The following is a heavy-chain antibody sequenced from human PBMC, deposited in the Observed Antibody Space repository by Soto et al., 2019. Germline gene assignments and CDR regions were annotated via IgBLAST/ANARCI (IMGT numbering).Heavy chain of an antibody. CDR3: ARVHDSSGYYYEDYYYYGMDV. Sequence: QVQLVQSGAEVKKPGSSVKVSCKASGGTFSSYAISWVRQAPGQGLEWMGGIIPIFGTANYAQKFQGRVTITADKSTSTAYMELSSLRSEDTAVYYCARVHDSSGYYYEDYYYYGMDVWGQGTTVTVSS. D-gene: IGHD3-22*01. J-gene: IGHJ6*02. CDR1: GGTFSSYA. CDR2: IIPIFGTA. V-gene: IGHV1-69*06.